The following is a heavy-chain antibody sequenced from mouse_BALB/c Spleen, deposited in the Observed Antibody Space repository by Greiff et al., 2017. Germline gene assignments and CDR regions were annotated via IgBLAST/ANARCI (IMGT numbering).Heavy chain of an antibody. CDR3: ARWRGNYAMDY. CDR2: IYPGNGDT. CDR1: GFTFTSYN. D-gene: IGHD4-1*01. V-gene: IGHV1-12*01. J-gene: IGHJ4*01. Sequence: QVQLQQPGAELVKPGASVKMSCKASGFTFTSYNMHWVKQTPGQGLEWIGAIYPGNGDTSYNQKFKGKATLTADKSSSTAYMQLSSLTSEDSAVYYCARWRGNYAMDYWGQGTSVTVSS.